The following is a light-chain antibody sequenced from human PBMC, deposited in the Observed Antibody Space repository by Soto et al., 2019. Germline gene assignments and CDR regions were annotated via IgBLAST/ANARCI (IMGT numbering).Light chain of an antibody. CDR1: QSVSNN. Sequence: ILMTQSPATLSVSPGERATLSCRASQSVSNNLAWYQQKPGQAPRLLIYDASNRATGIPASFSGSGSGTELTLTISGLKSEDFAVYYWQQYNNWPPWTFGQGTKVEIK. CDR3: QQYNNWPPWT. J-gene: IGKJ1*01. V-gene: IGKV3-15*01. CDR2: DAS.